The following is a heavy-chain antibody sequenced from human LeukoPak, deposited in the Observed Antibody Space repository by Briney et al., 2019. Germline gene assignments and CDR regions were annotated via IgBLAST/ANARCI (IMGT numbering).Heavy chain of an antibody. Sequence: SETLSLTCTVSGGSISSSSYYWSWIRQPPGKGLEWIGEINHSGSTNYNPSLKSRVTISVDTSKNQFSLKLSSVTAADTAVYYCARGRYYYYGMDVWGQGTTVTVSS. CDR3: ARGRYYYYGMDV. J-gene: IGHJ6*02. V-gene: IGHV4-39*07. CDR2: INHSGST. CDR1: GGSISSSSYY.